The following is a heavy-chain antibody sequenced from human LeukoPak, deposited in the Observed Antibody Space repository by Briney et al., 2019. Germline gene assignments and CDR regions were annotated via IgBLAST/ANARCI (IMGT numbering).Heavy chain of an antibody. CDR2: INPSGGST. D-gene: IGHD3-22*01. J-gene: IGHJ4*02. CDR3: ARGGDYYDSSGYYYRALDY. Sequence: ASVTVSCTASGYTFTGYYMHWVRQAPGQGLEWMGIINPSGGSTSYAQKFQGRVTMTRDTSTSTVYMELSSLRSEDTAVYYCARGGDYYDSSGYYYRALDYWGQGTLVTVSS. V-gene: IGHV1-46*01. CDR1: GYTFTGYY.